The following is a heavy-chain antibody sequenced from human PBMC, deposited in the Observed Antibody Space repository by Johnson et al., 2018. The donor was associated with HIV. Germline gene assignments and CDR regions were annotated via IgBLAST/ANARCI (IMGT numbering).Heavy chain of an antibody. CDR3: ARRTYRYGESPDAFDI. D-gene: IGHD5-18*01. CDR2: ISYDGNNK. J-gene: IGHJ3*02. CDR1: GFTFSNYA. V-gene: IGHV3-30*04. Sequence: QVQLVESVGGVVQPGRSLRLSCAASGFTFSNYAIHWVRQAPGKGLEWVAIISYDGNNKYYADSVKGRFTISRDNSKNTLYLQMNSLRPEDTAVYHCARRTYRYGESPDAFDIWGQGTMVTVSS.